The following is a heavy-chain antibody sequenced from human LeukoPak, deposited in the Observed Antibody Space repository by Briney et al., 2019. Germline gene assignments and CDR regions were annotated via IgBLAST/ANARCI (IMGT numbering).Heavy chain of an antibody. CDR2: IYSGGNT. V-gene: IGHV3-66*01. CDR1: GFTVSGTY. J-gene: IGHJ4*02. D-gene: IGHD5-12*01. CDR3: ARALYSGHADLFDS. Sequence: GGSLRLSCAVSGFTVSGTYMSWVRQAPGKGLEWVSVIYSGGNTYYSDSVKGRFDISRHTSKNTLYLQMNSLRAEDTAVYYCARALYSGHADLFDSWGQGTLVTVSS.